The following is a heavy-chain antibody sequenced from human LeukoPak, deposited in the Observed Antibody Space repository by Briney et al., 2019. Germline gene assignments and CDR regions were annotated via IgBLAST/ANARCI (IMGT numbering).Heavy chain of an antibody. V-gene: IGHV4-34*01. CDR1: GGSFSGYY. Sequence: SETLSLTCAVYGGSFSGYYWSWIRQPPGKGLEWIGEINHSGSTNYNPSLKSRVTISVDTSKSQFSLRLSSVTAADTAVYYCARGVCTSSSCYAGDYGMDVWGQGTTVTVSS. CDR3: ARGVCTSSSCYAGDYGMDV. D-gene: IGHD2-2*01. J-gene: IGHJ6*02. CDR2: INHSGST.